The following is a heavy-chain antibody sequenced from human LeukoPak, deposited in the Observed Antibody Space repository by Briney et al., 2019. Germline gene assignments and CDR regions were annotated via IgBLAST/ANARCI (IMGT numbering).Heavy chain of an antibody. Sequence: ASVKVSCKASGYTFTGYYMHWVRQAPGQGLEWMGWINPNSGGTNYAQDFHGRVTMTRDTSISTAYMELSRLRSDDTAVYYCAREGILTGSPLDYWGQGTLVTVSS. CDR1: GYTFTGYY. CDR3: AREGILTGSPLDY. CDR2: INPNSGGT. D-gene: IGHD3-9*01. V-gene: IGHV1-2*02. J-gene: IGHJ4*02.